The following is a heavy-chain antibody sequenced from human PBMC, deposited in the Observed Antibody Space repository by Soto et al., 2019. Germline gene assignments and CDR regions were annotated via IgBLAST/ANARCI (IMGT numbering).Heavy chain of an antibody. Sequence: SETLSLTCAVYGGSFSGCCWSWIRQPPGKGLEWIGEINHSGSTNYNPSLKSRVTISVDTSKNQFSLKLSSVTAADTAVYYCARGLTIFGVVTPIPMDVWGQGTTVTVSS. V-gene: IGHV4-34*01. J-gene: IGHJ6*02. CDR2: INHSGST. D-gene: IGHD3-3*01. CDR1: GGSFSGCC. CDR3: ARGLTIFGVVTPIPMDV.